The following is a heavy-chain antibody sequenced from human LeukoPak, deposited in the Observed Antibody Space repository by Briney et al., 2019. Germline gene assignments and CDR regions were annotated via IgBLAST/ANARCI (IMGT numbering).Heavy chain of an antibody. CDR3: ANPGNYGGNSRARDY. CDR2: ISGSGGST. Sequence: PGGSLGLSCAASGFTFSSYAMSWVRQAPGKGLEWVSAISGSGGSTYYADSVKGRFTISRDNSKNTLYLQMNSLRAEDTAVYYCANPGNYGGNSRARDYWGQGTLVTVSS. V-gene: IGHV3-23*01. CDR1: GFTFSSYA. D-gene: IGHD4-23*01. J-gene: IGHJ4*02.